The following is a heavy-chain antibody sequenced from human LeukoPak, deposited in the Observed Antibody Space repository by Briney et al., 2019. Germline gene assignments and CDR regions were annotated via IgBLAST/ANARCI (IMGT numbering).Heavy chain of an antibody. D-gene: IGHD3-22*01. V-gene: IGHV3-20*04. CDR2: INWNGGST. CDR1: GGSFSGYY. Sequence: ETLSLTCAVYGGSFSGYYWSWIRQPPGKGLEWVSGINWNGGSTGYADSVKGRFTVSRDNAKNSLYLQMNSLRAEDTALYYCARGGYSSSGPINWGQGTLVTVSS. CDR3: ARGGYSSSGPIN. J-gene: IGHJ4*02.